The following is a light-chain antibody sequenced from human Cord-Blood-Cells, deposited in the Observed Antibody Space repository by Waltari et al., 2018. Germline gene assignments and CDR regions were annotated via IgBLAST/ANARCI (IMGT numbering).Light chain of an antibody. CDR3: CSYAGSSTWV. V-gene: IGLV2-23*02. Sequence: QSALTQPAPVSGSPGQSITISCTGTSSDVGSDNLVSWYQQHPGKAPKLMIYEVSKRPSGVSNRFSGSKSGNTASLTISGLQAEDEADYYCCSYAGSSTWVFGGGTKLTVL. CDR1: SSDVGSDNL. CDR2: EVS. J-gene: IGLJ3*02.